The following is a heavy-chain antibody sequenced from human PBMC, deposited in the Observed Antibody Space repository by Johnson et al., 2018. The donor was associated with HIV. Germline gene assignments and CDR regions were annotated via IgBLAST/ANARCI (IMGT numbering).Heavy chain of an antibody. CDR3: AREAPQPSDAYDI. Sequence: QVQLVESGGGVVQPGGSLRLSCAASGFSFSSYGMHWVRQAPGKGLEWVAFIRYDGSNKYYADSVKGRFTISRDNDKNSLYMQMNSLTAEDTAVYYCAREAPQPSDAYDIWGQGTMVSVSS. CDR1: GFSFSSYG. CDR2: IRYDGSNK. V-gene: IGHV3-30*02. J-gene: IGHJ3*02. D-gene: IGHD5-18*01.